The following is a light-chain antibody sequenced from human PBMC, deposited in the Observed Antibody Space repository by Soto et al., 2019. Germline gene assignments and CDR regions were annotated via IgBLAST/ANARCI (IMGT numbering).Light chain of an antibody. CDR2: AVS. V-gene: IGLV2-14*03. J-gene: IGLJ1*01. CDR1: SSDVGRYNF. Sequence: QSALTQPASVTGYSGRSITISCTGTSSDVGRYNFVSWYQQHPGNAPKLLIYAVSARPSGVSTRFSGSKSGNTASLAISGLQAEDEAVYYCSLFSGSATQVFGTGTKVTV. CDR3: SLFSGSATQV.